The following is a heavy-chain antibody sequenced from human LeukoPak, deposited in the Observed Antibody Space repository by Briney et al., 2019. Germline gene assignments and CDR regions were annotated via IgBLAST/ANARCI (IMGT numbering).Heavy chain of an antibody. CDR2: IYYNGST. CDR1: GGSISSYY. CDR3: ARDRGGRDAFDI. J-gene: IGHJ3*02. V-gene: IGHV4-59*01. D-gene: IGHD3-10*01. Sequence: PSETLSLTCTVSGGSISSYYWSWIRQPPGKGLEWIGYIYYNGSTNYNPSLKSRVTISVDTSKNQFSLKLSSVTAADTAVYYCARDRGGRDAFDIWGQGTMVTVSS.